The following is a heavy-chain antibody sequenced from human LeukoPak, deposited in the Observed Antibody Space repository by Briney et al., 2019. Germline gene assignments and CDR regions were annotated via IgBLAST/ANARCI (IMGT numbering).Heavy chain of an antibody. Sequence: GASVKVSCKASGGTFSSYAISWVRQAPGQGLEWMGRIIPILGIANYAQKFQGRVTITADKSTSTAYMELSSLRSEDTAVYYCARRLDYYDSSGSDAFDIWGQGTMVTVSS. CDR2: IIPILGIA. V-gene: IGHV1-69*04. CDR3: ARRLDYYDSSGSDAFDI. J-gene: IGHJ3*02. D-gene: IGHD3-22*01. CDR1: GGTFSSYA.